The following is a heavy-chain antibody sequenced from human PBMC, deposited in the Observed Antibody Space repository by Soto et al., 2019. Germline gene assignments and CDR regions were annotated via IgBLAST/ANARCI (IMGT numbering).Heavy chain of an antibody. CDR2: INPNGGVT. D-gene: IGHD5-12*01. CDR3: ARESGGATATLDYYYFYMDV. Sequence: VQLVQSGAEVKKPGASVTVSCRSSGDTFNDYYIHWVRQAPGQGLEWMGWINPNGGVTKYAQKFQGGVTMTRDTSIRTVYMQLSRLRSDDTAVYYCARESGGATATLDYYYFYMDVWGTGTTVTVSS. V-gene: IGHV1-2*02. CDR1: GDTFNDYY. J-gene: IGHJ6*03.